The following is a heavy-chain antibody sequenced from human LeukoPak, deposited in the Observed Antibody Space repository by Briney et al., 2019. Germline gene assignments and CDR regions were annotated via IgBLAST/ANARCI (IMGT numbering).Heavy chain of an antibody. CDR2: MNPNSGNT. CDR3: TGHHQAYSRTY. V-gene: IGHV1-8*03. CDR1: GYTFTSYD. J-gene: IGHJ4*02. Sequence: ASVKVSCKASGYTFTSYDINWVRQATGQGLEWMGWMNPNSGNTGYAQKFQGRVTITRNTSISTAYMELSSLRAEDTAVYYCTGHHQAYSRTYWGQGTLVTVSS. D-gene: IGHD6-13*01.